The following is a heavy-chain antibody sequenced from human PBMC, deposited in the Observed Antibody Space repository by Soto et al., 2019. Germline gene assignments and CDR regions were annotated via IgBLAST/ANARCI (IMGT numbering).Heavy chain of an antibody. D-gene: IGHD2-15*01. V-gene: IGHV3-23*01. J-gene: IGHJ6*03. CDR2: ISGSGGAT. CDR3: AKCDIVVRPAYYMDV. Sequence: EIQLLESGGALVQPGGSLRLSCAASGFTFSSYAMSWVRQAPGKGLEWVSLISGSGGATYYADSVKGRFTISRDSSKNTLFLQMHSLRAEDTATYYGAKCDIVVRPAYYMDVWGRGTTVTVS. CDR1: GFTFSSYA.